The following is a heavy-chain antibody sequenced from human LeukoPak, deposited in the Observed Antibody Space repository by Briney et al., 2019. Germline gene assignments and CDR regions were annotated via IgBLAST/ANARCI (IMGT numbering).Heavy chain of an antibody. CDR1: GFTFSSYA. CDR3: ARLARTTDAFDI. CDR2: ISGSGGST. V-gene: IGHV3-23*01. J-gene: IGHJ3*02. D-gene: IGHD4-11*01. Sequence: GGSLRLSCAASGFTFSSYAMSWVRQAPGKGLEWVSAISGSGGSTYYADSVKGRFTISRDNAKNSLYLQMNSLRAEDTAVYYCARLARTTDAFDIWGQGTMVTVSS.